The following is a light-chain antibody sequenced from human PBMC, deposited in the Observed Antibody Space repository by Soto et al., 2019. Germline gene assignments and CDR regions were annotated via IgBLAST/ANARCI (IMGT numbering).Light chain of an antibody. CDR3: QKYNSAPLT. CDR2: AAS. J-gene: IGKJ4*01. V-gene: IGKV1-27*01. CDR1: QGISTY. Sequence: DIQMTQSPSSLYASVGDRVTITCRASQGISTYLAWYQQKPGQVPKLLIYAASTLQSGVPSRFSGSGSGTDFPLTISSLQPEDVATYYCQKYNSAPLTFGGGTKVEIK.